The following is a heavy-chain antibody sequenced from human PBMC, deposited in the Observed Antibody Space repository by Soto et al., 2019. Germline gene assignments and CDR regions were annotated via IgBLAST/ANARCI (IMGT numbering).Heavy chain of an antibody. V-gene: IGHV4-39*01. CDR3: ARSDIVVVPATFDP. J-gene: IGHJ5*02. CDR1: GGSISSSIYY. D-gene: IGHD2-2*01. Sequence: QLQLQESGPGLVKPSETLSLTCTVSGGSISSSIYYWGWIRQPPWKGLERIGSIYYSGSTYYNPSLKSRVTISVDTSKIQFSLKLSSVTAADTAVYYGARSDIVVVPATFDPWGQGTLVTVSS. CDR2: IYYSGST.